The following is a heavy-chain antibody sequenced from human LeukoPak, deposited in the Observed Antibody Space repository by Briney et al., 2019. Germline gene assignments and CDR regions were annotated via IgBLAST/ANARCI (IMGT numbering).Heavy chain of an antibody. V-gene: IGHV4-34*01. J-gene: IGHJ5*02. D-gene: IGHD3-22*01. CDR1: GGSFSGYY. CDR3: ARGHGYYDSSGYYYVVRFDP. CDR2: INHSGST. Sequence: SETLSLTCAVYGGSFSGYYWSWIRQPPGKGLEWIGEINHSGSTNYNPSLKSRVTISVDTSKNQFSLKLSSVTAADTAVYYCARGHGYYDSSGYYYVVRFDPWGQGTLVIVSS.